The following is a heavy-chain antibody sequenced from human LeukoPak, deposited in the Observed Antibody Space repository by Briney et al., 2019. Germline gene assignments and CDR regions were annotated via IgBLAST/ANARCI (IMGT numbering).Heavy chain of an antibody. V-gene: IGHV1-2*02. Sequence: ASVKVSCKASGYTFTNYDINWVRQATGQGLEWMGWMNPNSGGTNYAQKFQGRVTMTRDTSISTAYMGLTTYMELSSLRSDDTAVYYCASGFSGYLKFDYWGQGSLLTVSS. CDR3: ASGFSGYLKFDY. CDR2: MNPNSGGT. CDR1: GYTFTNYD. D-gene: IGHD3-22*01. J-gene: IGHJ4*02.